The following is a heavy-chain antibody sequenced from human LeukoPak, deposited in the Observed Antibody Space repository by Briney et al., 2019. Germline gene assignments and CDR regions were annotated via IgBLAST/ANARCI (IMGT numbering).Heavy chain of an antibody. J-gene: IGHJ6*03. CDR2: ISSSSSYI. D-gene: IGHD3-22*01. CDR3: ARSDYYDSSGYPSTYYYYYYMDV. CDR1: GFTFSSYS. Sequence: GGSLRLSCAASGFTFSSYSMNWVRQAPGKGLEWVSSISSSSSYIYYADSVKGRFTISRDNAKNSLYLQMNSLRAEDTAVYYCARSDYYDSSGYPSTYYYYYYMDVWGKGTTVTVSS. V-gene: IGHV3-21*01.